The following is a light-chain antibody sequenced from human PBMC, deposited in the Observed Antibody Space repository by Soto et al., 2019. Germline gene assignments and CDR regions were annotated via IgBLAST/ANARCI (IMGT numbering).Light chain of an antibody. J-gene: IGKJ5*01. CDR3: QQRSNWPIT. CDR2: GAS. Sequence: PADRATLSCRASQRVGSNYLAWYQQKSGQPPRLLIHGASNRATGIPARFSGSGSGTDFTLTISSLEPEDFAVYYCQQRSNWPITFGQGTRLEIK. V-gene: IGKV3-11*01. CDR1: QRVGSNY.